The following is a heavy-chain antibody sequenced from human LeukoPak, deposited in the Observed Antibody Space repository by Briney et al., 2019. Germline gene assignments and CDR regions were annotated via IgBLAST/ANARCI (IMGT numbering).Heavy chain of an antibody. CDR2: INHSGST. J-gene: IGHJ4*02. V-gene: IGHV4-34*01. CDR3: ARESRCCSSTSCSTCVDFDY. CDR1: GGSFSGYY. Sequence: PSETLSLTCAVYGGSFSGYYWSWIRQPPGKGLEWIGEINHSGSTNYNPSLKSRVTISVDTSKNQFSLKLSSVTAADTAVYYCARESRCCSSTSCSTCVDFDYWGQGTLVTVSS. D-gene: IGHD2-2*01.